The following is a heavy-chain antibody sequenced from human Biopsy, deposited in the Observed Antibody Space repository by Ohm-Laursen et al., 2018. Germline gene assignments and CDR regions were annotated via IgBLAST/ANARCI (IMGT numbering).Heavy chain of an antibody. J-gene: IGHJ4*02. V-gene: IGHV3-53*01. CDR1: GFSVNDNY. Sequence: GSLRLSCAASGFSVNDNYMSWVRQAPGKGLEWVSFIYGDGRTFYAGSVKDRFTLSRDTSNNLMFPQMDSLRADDTAVYYCARGGIVSVHSYGRMGLFYFDSWGQGILVTVAS. CDR3: ARGGIVSVHSYGRMGLFYFDS. CDR2: IYGDGRT. D-gene: IGHD5-18*01.